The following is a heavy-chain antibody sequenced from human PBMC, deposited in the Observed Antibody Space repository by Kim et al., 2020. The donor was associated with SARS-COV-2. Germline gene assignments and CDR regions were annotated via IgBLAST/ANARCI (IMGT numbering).Heavy chain of an antibody. D-gene: IGHD3-10*01. CDR2: ISGSGGST. J-gene: IGHJ4*02. CDR1: GFTFSSYA. CDR3: AKDRAIWFGGFDY. V-gene: IGHV3-23*01. Sequence: GGSLRLSCAASGFTFSSYAMSWVRQAPGKGLEWVSAISGSGGSTYHADSVKGRFTISRDNSKNTLYLQMNSLRAEDTAVYYCAKDRAIWFGGFDYWGQGTLVTVSS.